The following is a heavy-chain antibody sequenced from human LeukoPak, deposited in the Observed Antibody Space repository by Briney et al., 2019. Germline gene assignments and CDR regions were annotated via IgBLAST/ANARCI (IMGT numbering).Heavy chain of an antibody. Sequence: PGGSLRLSCVACGFTLSDYYMSWIRQAPGGGREWVSYISGSGSDLYYADSVKGRFTISRDNAKNSLYLQMNSLRAEDTAVYYCARSIGSYYTMDVWGQGTTVTVSS. V-gene: IGHV3-11*01. CDR1: GFTLSDYY. CDR3: ARSIGSYYTMDV. CDR2: ISGSGSDL. J-gene: IGHJ6*02. D-gene: IGHD3-22*01.